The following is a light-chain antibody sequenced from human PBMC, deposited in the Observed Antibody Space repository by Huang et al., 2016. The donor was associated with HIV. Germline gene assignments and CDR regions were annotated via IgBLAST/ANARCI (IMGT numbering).Light chain of an antibody. CDR2: GSS. Sequence: ENLMTQSPSTLSVSPGESATLSCRASPSVFKNLAWYQQKPGQAPKLLIYGSSTRAAVIPARFSGSGSGTDFTRTISSLQSEDFAVYYCQQYNTSPRTFGQGTKVEV. J-gene: IGKJ1*01. V-gene: IGKV3-15*01. CDR3: QQYNTSPRT. CDR1: PSVFKN.